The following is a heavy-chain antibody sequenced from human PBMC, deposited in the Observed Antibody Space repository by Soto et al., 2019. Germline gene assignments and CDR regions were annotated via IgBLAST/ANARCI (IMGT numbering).Heavy chain of an antibody. CDR2: ISSSSSYI. J-gene: IGHJ6*02. V-gene: IGHV3-21*01. D-gene: IGHD6-19*01. Sequence: PGGSLKLSCAASGFTFSSYSMNWVRQAPGKGLEGVSSISSSSSYIYYADSVKGRFTISRDNAKNSLYLQMNSLRAEDTAVYYCARDGRHSGWQHYYYYGMDVWGQGTTVTVSS. CDR3: ARDGRHSGWQHYYYYGMDV. CDR1: GFTFSSYS.